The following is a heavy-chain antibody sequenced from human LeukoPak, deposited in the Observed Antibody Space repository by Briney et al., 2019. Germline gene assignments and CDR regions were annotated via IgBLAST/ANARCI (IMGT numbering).Heavy chain of an antibody. J-gene: IGHJ6*02. CDR2: IWYDGSNK. Sequence: GGSLSLSCAVSGFTFSIYDMHGVRQAPGKGLEWVSVIWYDGSNKYYADSVKGRFTISRDNSKNTLFLQINSHLAEYTAVSYRARSAKGDSYGMDVWGQGTTVTVSS. V-gene: IGHV3-33*01. CDR3: ARSAKGDSYGMDV. CDR1: GFTFSIYD.